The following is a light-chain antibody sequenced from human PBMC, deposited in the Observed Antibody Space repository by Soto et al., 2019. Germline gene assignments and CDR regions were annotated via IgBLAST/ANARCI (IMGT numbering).Light chain of an antibody. CDR3: AAWDDSLNARGV. Sequence: QAVVTQPPSASGTPGQRVTISSSGSRSNIGSNAVSWYQQLPGTAPKLLIYNDNQRPSGVPDRFSASKSGTSASLAISGLQSEDEADYYCAAWDDSLNARGVFGGGTKLTVL. CDR1: RSNIGSNA. CDR2: NDN. V-gene: IGLV1-44*01. J-gene: IGLJ3*02.